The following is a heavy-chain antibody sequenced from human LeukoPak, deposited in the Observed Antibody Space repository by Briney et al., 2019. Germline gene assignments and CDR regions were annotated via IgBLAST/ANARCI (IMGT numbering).Heavy chain of an antibody. J-gene: IGHJ4*02. D-gene: IGHD1-26*01. CDR3: VKTTGSYQVFDY. Sequence: GGSLRLSCAASGFTFSSYSMNWVRQAPGKGLEWVSYIISSSSTIYYADSVKGRFTISRDNAKNSLYLQMNSLRVDDTAVYYCVKTTGSYQVFDYWGQGALVTVSS. CDR2: IISSSSTI. CDR1: GFTFSSYS. V-gene: IGHV3-48*01.